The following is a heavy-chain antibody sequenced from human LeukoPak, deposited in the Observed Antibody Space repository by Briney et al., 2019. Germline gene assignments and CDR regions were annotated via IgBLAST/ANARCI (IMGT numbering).Heavy chain of an antibody. Sequence: GRSLRLSCTASGFTFGDYAMSWVRQAPGKGLEWVGFIRSKAYGGTTEYAASVKGRFTISRDDSKSIAYPQMNSLKTEDTAVYYCTRNITIFDYWGQGTLVTVSS. V-gene: IGHV3-49*04. J-gene: IGHJ4*02. CDR2: IRSKAYGGTT. D-gene: IGHD3-10*01. CDR3: TRNITIFDY. CDR1: GFTFGDYA.